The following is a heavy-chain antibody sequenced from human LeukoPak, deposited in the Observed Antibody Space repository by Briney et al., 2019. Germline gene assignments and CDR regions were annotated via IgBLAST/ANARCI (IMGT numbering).Heavy chain of an antibody. Sequence: GGSLRLSCAASGFTFSNAWMSWVRQAPGKGLEWVSSISSSSSYIYYADSVKGRFTISRDNAKNSLYLQMNSLRAEDTAVYYCAAGIAATLDYWGQGTLVTVSS. CDR1: GFTFSNAW. CDR3: AAGIAATLDY. V-gene: IGHV3-21*01. J-gene: IGHJ4*02. CDR2: ISSSSSYI. D-gene: IGHD6-13*01.